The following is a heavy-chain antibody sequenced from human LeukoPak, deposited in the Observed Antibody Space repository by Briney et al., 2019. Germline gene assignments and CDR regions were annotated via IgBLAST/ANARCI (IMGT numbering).Heavy chain of an antibody. Sequence: PGGSLRLSCAASGFTFSSYWMSWVRQAPGKGLEWVANIKKDGSEKYYVDPVKGRFTISRDNAKNSLYLQMNSLRAEDTAVYYCARDLIDQNWFDPWGQGTLVTVSS. CDR2: IKKDGSEK. CDR1: GFTFSSYW. J-gene: IGHJ5*02. V-gene: IGHV3-7*01. CDR3: ARDLIDQNWFDP. D-gene: IGHD2-8*01.